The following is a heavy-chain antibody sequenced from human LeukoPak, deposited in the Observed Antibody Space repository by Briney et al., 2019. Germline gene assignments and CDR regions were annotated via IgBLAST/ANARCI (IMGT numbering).Heavy chain of an antibody. CDR3: ARDLYMTAVTTGYFDY. J-gene: IGHJ4*02. V-gene: IGHV1-46*01. CDR1: GYTFTGYY. D-gene: IGHD4-17*01. CDR2: INPSGGST. Sequence: ASVKVSCTASGYTFTGYYMHWVRQAPGQGLERMGIINPSGGSTSYAQKFQGRLTMTRDTSTSTVYVELSSLRSEDTAVYYCARDLYMTAVTTGYFDYWGQGTLVTVSS.